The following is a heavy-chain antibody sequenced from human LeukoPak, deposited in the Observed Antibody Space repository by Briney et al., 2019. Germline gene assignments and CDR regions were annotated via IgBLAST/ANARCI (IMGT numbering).Heavy chain of an antibody. D-gene: IGHD4-17*01. J-gene: IGHJ4*02. CDR3: ARALNDYGDYVFDY. V-gene: IGHV3-21*01. CDR1: GFTLSIYS. CDR2: ISSSSSYI. Sequence: PGGSLRLSCAASGFTLSIYSMNWVRQAPGKGLEWVSSISSSSSYIYYADSVKGRFTISRDNAENSLYLQMNSLRAEDTAVYYCARALNDYGDYVFDYWGQGTLVTVSS.